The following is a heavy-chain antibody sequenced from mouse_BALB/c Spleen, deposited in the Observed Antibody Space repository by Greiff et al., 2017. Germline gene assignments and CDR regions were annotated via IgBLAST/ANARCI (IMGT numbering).Heavy chain of an antibody. D-gene: IGHD1-2*01. Sequence: QVQLMESGPGLVAPSQTLSITFTASGFSLTGYGVNWVRQPPGKGLEWLGMIRGVGSTDYNSAHKARLRISKDNSKSQVFLKMNSLQTDDTDRYYCARDRGLLRLRDYAMDYWGQGTSVTVSS. CDR2: IRGVGST. J-gene: IGHJ4*01. V-gene: IGHV2-6-7*01. CDR3: ARDRGLLRLRDYAMDY. CDR1: GFSLTGYG.